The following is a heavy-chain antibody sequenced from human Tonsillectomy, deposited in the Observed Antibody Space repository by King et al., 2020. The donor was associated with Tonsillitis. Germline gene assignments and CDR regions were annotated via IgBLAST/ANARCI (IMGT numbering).Heavy chain of an antibody. V-gene: IGHV4-61*01. J-gene: IGHJ6*02. Sequence: VQLQESGPGLVKPSATLSLTCTVSGGSVSSGSYYWSWIRQPPGKGLEWIGYIFYTGSTNYNPSLKSRVTMSVDTSKNQFSLKLSSVTAADTAVYYCAGLPLGMDVWVQGTTVTVSS. CDR1: GGSVSSGSYY. CDR2: IFYTGST. CDR3: AGLPLGMDV.